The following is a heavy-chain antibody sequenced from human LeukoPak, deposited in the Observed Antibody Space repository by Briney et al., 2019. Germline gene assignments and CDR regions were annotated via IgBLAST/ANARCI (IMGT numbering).Heavy chain of an antibody. J-gene: IGHJ4*02. Sequence: GASVKVSCKASGYTFTSYGISWVGQAPGQGLEWMGWISAYNGNTNYAQKLQGRVTMTTDTSTSTAYMELRSLRSDDTAVYYCARDRLVGSRTYSGSLGYWGQGTLVTVSS. CDR2: ISAYNGNT. CDR1: GYTFTSYG. D-gene: IGHD1-26*01. CDR3: ARDRLVGSRTYSGSLGY. V-gene: IGHV1-18*01.